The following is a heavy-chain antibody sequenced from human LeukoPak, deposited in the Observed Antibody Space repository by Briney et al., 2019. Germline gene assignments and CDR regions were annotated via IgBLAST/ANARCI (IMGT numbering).Heavy chain of an antibody. CDR3: ARNTKIRGASPSHRLRFDP. V-gene: IGHV4-34*01. CDR1: RGSFSGYY. CDR2: INHSGST. Sequence: PSETLSLTCAVYRGSFSGYYWSWIRQPPGKGLEWIGEINHSGSTNYNPSLKSRVTISVDTSKNQFSLKLSSATAADTAVYYCARNTKIRGASPSHRLRFDPWGQGTLVTVSS. D-gene: IGHD3-10*01. J-gene: IGHJ5*02.